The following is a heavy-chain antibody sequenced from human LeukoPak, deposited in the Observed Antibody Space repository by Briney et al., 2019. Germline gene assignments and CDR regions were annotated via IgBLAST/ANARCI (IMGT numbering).Heavy chain of an antibody. V-gene: IGHV5-51*01. CDR2: IYPGDSDT. CDR1: GYRFTNYW. D-gene: IGHD3-22*01. Sequence: GESLKISCKGSGYRFTNYWIAWVRQIPGKGLELMGSIYPGDSDTRYSPFFQGQVTISADKSITTAYLQWNSLKASDTAKYYCTRQGVYYSDSSAYYYWGQGTLVTVSS. CDR3: TRQGVYYSDSSAYYY. J-gene: IGHJ4*02.